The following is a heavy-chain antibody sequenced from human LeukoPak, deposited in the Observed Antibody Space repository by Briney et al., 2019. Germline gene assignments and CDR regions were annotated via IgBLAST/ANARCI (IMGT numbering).Heavy chain of an antibody. Sequence: GGSLRLSCAASGFTFSSYAMGWVRQAPGKGLEWVSAISGSGGRTYYAESVKGRFTISRDNSKNTLYLQMNSLRAEDTAVYYCAKANWDDEYIFDYWGQGTLVTVSS. J-gene: IGHJ4*02. CDR1: GFTFSSYA. D-gene: IGHD1-1*01. CDR3: AKANWDDEYIFDY. CDR2: ISGSGGRT. V-gene: IGHV3-23*01.